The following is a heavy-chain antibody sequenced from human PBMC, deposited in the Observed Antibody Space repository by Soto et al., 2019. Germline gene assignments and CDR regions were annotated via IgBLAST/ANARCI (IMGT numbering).Heavy chain of an antibody. J-gene: IGHJ4*02. V-gene: IGHV4-31*03. CDR2: IFYTGSA. CDR3: ARDRKDYPDI. CDR1: GASIRTGGYY. Sequence: QVQLQESGPGLVKPAQTLSLTCTVSGASIRTGGYYWSWIRQRPGKGLEWIAYIFYTGSAYYNPSLEIRLSISIDRSKHQFSLELRSVSVADTAVYYCARDRKDYPDIWCKGTRVTVSS. D-gene: IGHD4-17*01.